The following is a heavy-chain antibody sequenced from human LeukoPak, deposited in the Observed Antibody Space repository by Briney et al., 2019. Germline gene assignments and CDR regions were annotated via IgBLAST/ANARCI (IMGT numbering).Heavy chain of an antibody. Sequence: PSETLSLTCTVSGGSISSYYWSWIRQPPGKGLEWIGYIYYSGSTNCNPSLTSRVTISVDTSKNQFSLKLSSVTAADTAVYYCARAPAYCGGDCPLELGYWGQGTLVTVSS. CDR1: GGSISSYY. D-gene: IGHD2-21*01. CDR3: ARAPAYCGGDCPLELGY. V-gene: IGHV4-59*01. J-gene: IGHJ4*02. CDR2: IYYSGST.